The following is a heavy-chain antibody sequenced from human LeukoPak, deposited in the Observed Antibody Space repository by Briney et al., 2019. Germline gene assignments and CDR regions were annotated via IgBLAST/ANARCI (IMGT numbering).Heavy chain of an antibody. CDR1: GGTFSSYA. J-gene: IGHJ4*02. Sequence: ASVKVSCKASGGTFSSYAISWVRQAPGQGLEWMGGIIPIFGTANYAQKFQGRVTITADKSTSTAYMELSSLRSEDTAVYYCARDQRGERYFDYWGQGTLVTVSS. D-gene: IGHD1-1*01. CDR2: IIPIFGTA. V-gene: IGHV1-69*06. CDR3: ARDQRGERYFDY.